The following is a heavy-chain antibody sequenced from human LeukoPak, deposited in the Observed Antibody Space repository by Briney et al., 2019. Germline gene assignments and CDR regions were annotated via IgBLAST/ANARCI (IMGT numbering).Heavy chain of an antibody. CDR3: AKDLQWELPRGDALDI. V-gene: IGHV1-18*01. Sequence: GASVKVSCKDSGYTFTSYGISWVRQAPGQGLEWMGWLSAYNGNTNYAQKLQGRVTMTTDTSTSTAYMELSRLRSDDTAVYYCAKDLQWELPRGDALDIWGQGTMVTVSS. CDR2: LSAYNGNT. CDR1: GYTFTSYG. J-gene: IGHJ3*02. D-gene: IGHD1-26*01.